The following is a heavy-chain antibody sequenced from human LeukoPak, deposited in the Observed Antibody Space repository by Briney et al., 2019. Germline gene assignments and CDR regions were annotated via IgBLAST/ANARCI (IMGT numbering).Heavy chain of an antibody. V-gene: IGHV4-39*07. Sequence: SETLSLTCTVSGGSISSSSYYWGWIRQPPGKGLEWIGSIYYSGSTYYNPSLKRPLTISVDTSKNQFSPKLSYVTAADTAVYYCARAWGNYYDSSGYYGDPYYYYYMDVWGKGTTVTVSS. J-gene: IGHJ6*03. CDR1: GGSISSSSYY. CDR3: ARAWGNYYDSSGYYGDPYYYYYMDV. CDR2: IYYSGST. D-gene: IGHD3-22*01.